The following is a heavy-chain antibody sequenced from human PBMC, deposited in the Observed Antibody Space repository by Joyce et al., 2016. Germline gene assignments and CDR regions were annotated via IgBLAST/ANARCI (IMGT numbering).Heavy chain of an antibody. CDR2: IRPKSGGT. D-gene: IGHD3-10*02. V-gene: IGHV1-2*02. J-gene: IGHJ2*01. Sequence: QVQVVQSGAEMKKPGASVKVSCKASGYTFIDYYLHWVRQAPGQGLEWMGWIRPKSGGTRFAQKFQGRVTMTRDTSISTAYMELRRLRSDDTAVYYCARPRYDRGWYFDLWGRGTLVTVSS. CDR3: ARPRYDRGWYFDL. CDR1: GYTFIDYY.